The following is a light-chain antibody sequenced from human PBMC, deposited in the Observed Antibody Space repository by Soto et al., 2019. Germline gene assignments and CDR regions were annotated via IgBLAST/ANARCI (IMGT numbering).Light chain of an antibody. V-gene: IGKV3-11*01. Sequence: ETVLTQSPATLSLSPGERATLSCRASQSVSSDLAWYQQKPGQAPRLLIYDASNRATGIPARFSGSGSGTDFTLTISSLEPEDFAVYYCQQRSNWPLTFGGGNKVEIK. CDR2: DAS. CDR3: QQRSNWPLT. CDR1: QSVSSD. J-gene: IGKJ4*01.